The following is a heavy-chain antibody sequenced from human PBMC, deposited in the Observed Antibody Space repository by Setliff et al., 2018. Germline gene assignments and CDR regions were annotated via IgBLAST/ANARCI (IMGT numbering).Heavy chain of an antibody. Sequence: ASVKVSCKASGGTFSSYAISWVRQAPGQGLEWMGEIIPIFGTANYAQKFPGRVTITADESTSTAYMELSSLRSEDTAVYYCARGYRGYYNFWSGSQGANWSDPWGQGTLVTVSS. CDR1: GGTFSSYA. CDR3: ARGYRGYYNFWSGSQGANWSDP. CDR2: IIPIFGTA. V-gene: IGHV1-69*13. J-gene: IGHJ5*02. D-gene: IGHD3-3*01.